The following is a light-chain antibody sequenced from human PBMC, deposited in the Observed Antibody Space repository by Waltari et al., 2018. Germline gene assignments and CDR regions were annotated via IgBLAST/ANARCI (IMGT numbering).Light chain of an antibody. CDR1: QSVSSN. CDR2: GAS. CDR3: QQYNNWPLT. Sequence: ERVMTQSAATLSVSPGERATHSCRASQSVSSNLAWYQQKPGQAPRLLIYGASTRATGIPARFSGSGSGTEFILTISSMQSEDFAVYYCQQYNNWPLTFGGGTKVEIK. J-gene: IGKJ4*01. V-gene: IGKV3-15*01.